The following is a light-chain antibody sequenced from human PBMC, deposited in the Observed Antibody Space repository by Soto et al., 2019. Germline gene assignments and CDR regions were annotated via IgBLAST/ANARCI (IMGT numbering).Light chain of an antibody. Sequence: QSVLTQPPSASGSPGQSVTISCTGTSSDVGGYKYVSWYQQHPGKAPKLLIYEATQRPSGVPDRFSGSKSGNTASLTVSGLQAEDEADYYCSSYADSNNLLFGAGTKLTVL. CDR3: SSYADSNNLL. CDR2: EAT. J-gene: IGLJ3*02. CDR1: SSDVGGYKY. V-gene: IGLV2-8*01.